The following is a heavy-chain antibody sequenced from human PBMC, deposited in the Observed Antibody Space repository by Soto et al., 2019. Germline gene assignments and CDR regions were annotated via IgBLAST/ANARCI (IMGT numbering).Heavy chain of an antibody. Sequence: GGSLRLSCAASGFTFSSYSMNWVRQAPGKGLEWVSSISSSSSYIYYADSVKGRFTISRDNAKNSLYLQMNSLRAEDAAVYYCARDRYSSSSFDYWGQGTLVTVSS. CDR2: ISSSSSYI. J-gene: IGHJ4*02. V-gene: IGHV3-21*01. CDR3: ARDRYSSSSFDY. CDR1: GFTFSSYS. D-gene: IGHD6-6*01.